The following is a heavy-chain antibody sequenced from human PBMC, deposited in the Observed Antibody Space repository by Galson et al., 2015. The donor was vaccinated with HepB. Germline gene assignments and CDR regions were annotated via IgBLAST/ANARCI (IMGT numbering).Heavy chain of an antibody. CDR1: GFSLTTRGMC. Sequence: PALVKPPQPLTLPCTFSGFSLTTRGMCVSWLRQPSGKALEWLARIDWDDDEYYSTSLKTRLTISKDTSKNQVVLTMTNMDPVDTATYYCARTYYSYGMDVWGQGTTVTVSS. CDR3: ARTYYSYGMDV. V-gene: IGHV2-70*11. CDR2: IDWDDDE. J-gene: IGHJ6*02.